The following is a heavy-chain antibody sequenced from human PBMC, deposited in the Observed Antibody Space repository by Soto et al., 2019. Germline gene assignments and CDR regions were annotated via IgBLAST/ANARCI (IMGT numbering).Heavy chain of an antibody. D-gene: IGHD2-2*01. CDR3: ARDCSSTSCSPIDP. J-gene: IGHJ5*02. CDR1: GFTFSDYY. V-gene: IGHV3-11*01. Sequence: QVQLVESGGGLVKPGGSLRLYCAASGFTFSDYYMSWIRQAPGKGLEWVSYISSSGSTIYYADSVKGRFTISRDNAKNSLYLQMNSLRAEDPAVYYCARDCSSTSCSPIDPWGQGTLVTVSS. CDR2: ISSSGSTI.